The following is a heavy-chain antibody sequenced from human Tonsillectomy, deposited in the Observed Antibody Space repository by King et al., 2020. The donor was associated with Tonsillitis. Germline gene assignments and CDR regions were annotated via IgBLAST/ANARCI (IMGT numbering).Heavy chain of an antibody. J-gene: IGHJ3*02. CDR3: ARDWYYYGSGDAFDI. CDR1: GFTFSSYW. D-gene: IGHD3-10*01. V-gene: IGHV3-7*01. Sequence: VQLVESGGGLVQPGGSLRLSCAASGFTFSSYWMSWVRQAPGKGLEGVANIKQDGSEKYYVDSVKGRFTISRDNAKNSLYLQMNSLRAEDTAVYYCARDWYYYGSGDAFDIWGQGTMVTVSS. CDR2: IKQDGSEK.